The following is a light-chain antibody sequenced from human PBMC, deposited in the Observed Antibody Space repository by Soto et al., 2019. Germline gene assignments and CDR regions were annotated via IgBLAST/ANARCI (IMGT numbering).Light chain of an antibody. CDR3: QYYDDSPRWT. V-gene: IGKV3-20*01. J-gene: IGKJ1*01. CDR2: AAT. CDR1: QSVSSSS. Sequence: EIVLTQSPGTLSLSPGDRATLSCRASQSVSSSSLAWYQQKPGQAPRLLLHAATRRATDIPGRFSGSGSGTDFTLTISRLAPEDFAVYYCQYYDDSPRWTFGQGTKVEIK.